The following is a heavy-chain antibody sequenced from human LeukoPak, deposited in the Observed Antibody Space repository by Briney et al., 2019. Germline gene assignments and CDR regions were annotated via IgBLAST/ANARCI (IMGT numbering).Heavy chain of an antibody. D-gene: IGHD1-26*01. V-gene: IGHV3-7*01. Sequence: GGSLRLSCAASGFTFSSYWMSWVRQAPGKGLEWVANIKQDGSEKYYVDSVKGRFTISRDNAKNSLYLQMNSLRAEDTAVYYCAKDFSLVGAPGAFDIWGQGTMVTVSS. CDR2: IKQDGSEK. CDR3: AKDFSLVGAPGAFDI. J-gene: IGHJ3*02. CDR1: GFTFSSYW.